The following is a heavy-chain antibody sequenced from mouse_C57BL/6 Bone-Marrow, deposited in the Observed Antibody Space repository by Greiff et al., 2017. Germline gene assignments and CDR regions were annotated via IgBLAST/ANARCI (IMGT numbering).Heavy chain of an antibody. D-gene: IGHD1-1*01. CDR1: GYTFTSYD. CDR3: AYYRGYYAMDY. CDR2: IYPRDGST. J-gene: IGHJ4*01. V-gene: IGHV1-85*01. Sequence: QVQLQQSGPELVKPGASVKLSCKASGYTFTSYDINWVKQRPGQGLEWIGWIYPRDGSTKYNEKFKGKATLTADKSSSTAYMELRSLTSEDSAVYFCAYYRGYYAMDYWGQGTSVTVSS.